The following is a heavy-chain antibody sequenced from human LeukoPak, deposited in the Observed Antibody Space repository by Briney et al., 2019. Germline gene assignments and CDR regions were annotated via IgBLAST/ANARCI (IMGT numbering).Heavy chain of an antibody. CDR2: IYYSGST. CDR3: ARSYYDILTGYFLDY. V-gene: IGHV4-30-4*01. Sequence: SETLSLTCTVSGGSISSGDYYWSRIRQPPGKGLEWIGHIYYSGSTYYNPSLKSRVTISVDTSKNQFSLKLSSVTAADTAVYYCARSYYDILTGYFLDYWGQGTLVTVSS. D-gene: IGHD3-9*01. J-gene: IGHJ4*02. CDR1: GGSISSGDYY.